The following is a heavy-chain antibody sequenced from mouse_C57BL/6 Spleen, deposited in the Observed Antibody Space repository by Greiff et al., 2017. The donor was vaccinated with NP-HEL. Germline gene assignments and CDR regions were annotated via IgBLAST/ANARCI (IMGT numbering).Heavy chain of an antibody. J-gene: IGHJ2*01. CDR2: IDPSDSYT. Sequence: QVQLQQPGAELVMPGASVKLSCKASGYTFTSYWMHWVKQRPGQGLEWIGEIDPSDSYTNYNQKVKGKSTLTVDKSSSTAYMQLSSLTSEDSAVYYCARWTQDYFDYWGQGTTLTVSS. V-gene: IGHV1-69*01. CDR1: GYTFTSYW. CDR3: ARWTQDYFDY. D-gene: IGHD3-2*02.